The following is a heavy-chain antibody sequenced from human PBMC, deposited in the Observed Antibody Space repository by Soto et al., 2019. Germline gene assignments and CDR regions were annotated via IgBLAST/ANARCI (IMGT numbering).Heavy chain of an antibody. Sequence: SETLSLTCTVSGGSISSSSYYWGWIRQPPGKGLEWIGSIYYSGSTYYNPSLKSRVTISVDTSKNQFSLKLSSVTAADTAVYYCASHFLHSGSHTPFDYWGQGTLVTVSS. CDR3: ASHFLHSGSHTPFDY. CDR1: GGSISSSSYY. V-gene: IGHV4-39*01. CDR2: IYYSGST. D-gene: IGHD1-26*01. J-gene: IGHJ4*02.